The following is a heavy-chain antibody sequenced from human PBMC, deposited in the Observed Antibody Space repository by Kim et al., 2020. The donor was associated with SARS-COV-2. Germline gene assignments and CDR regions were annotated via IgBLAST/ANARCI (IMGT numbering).Heavy chain of an antibody. CDR1: GGSISSSNW. V-gene: IGHV4-4*02. D-gene: IGHD6-13*01. CDR3: ARDLRAAGRSFDY. CDR2: IYHSGST. Sequence: SETLSLTCAVSGGSISSSNWWSWVRQPPGKGLEWIGEIYHSGSTNYNPSLKSRVTISVDKSKNQFSLKLSSVTAADTAVYYCARDLRAAGRSFDYWGQGTLVTVSS. J-gene: IGHJ4*02.